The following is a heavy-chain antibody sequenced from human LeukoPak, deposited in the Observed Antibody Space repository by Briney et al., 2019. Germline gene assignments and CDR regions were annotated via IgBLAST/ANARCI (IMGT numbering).Heavy chain of an antibody. V-gene: IGHV3-23*01. CDR3: TLGSLYSSSWYGDF. CDR2: ISGAGDST. CDR1: GFTFSSYA. Sequence: GGSLRLSCAASGFTFSSYAMTWVRQAPGKGLEWVSAISGAGDSTYYADSLKGRFTNSRDNSKNTLYLQMNSLRADDTAVYYCTLGSLYSSSWYGDFWGQGTLVTVSS. D-gene: IGHD6-13*01. J-gene: IGHJ4*02.